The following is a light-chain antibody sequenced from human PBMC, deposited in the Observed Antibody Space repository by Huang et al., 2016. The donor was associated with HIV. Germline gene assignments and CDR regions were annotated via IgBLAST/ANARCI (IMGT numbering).Light chain of an antibody. CDR1: QGINNY. J-gene: IGKJ1*01. CDR3: LQHNTYPWT. Sequence: DIQMTQSPSVMSASVGDRVTITCRASQGINNYLAWFQQKPSNGPKRLIYAASNLQSGVPSRFSGSGSETEFTLTISSLQPEDFATYYCLQHNTYPWTFGQGTKVEIK. CDR2: AAS. V-gene: IGKV1-17*03.